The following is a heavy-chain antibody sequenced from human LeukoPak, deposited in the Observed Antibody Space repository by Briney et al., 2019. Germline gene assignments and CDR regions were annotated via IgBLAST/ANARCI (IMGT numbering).Heavy chain of an antibody. CDR2: IYSGGST. CDR3: ARAKFDLLFDY. CDR1: GFTVSSNY. Sequence: GGSLRLSCAACGFTVSSNYMSWVRQAPGKGLQWVSVIYSGGSTYYADSVKGRFTISRDNSKNTLYLQMNSLRAEDTAVYYCARAKFDLLFDYWGQGTLVTVSS. J-gene: IGHJ4*02. V-gene: IGHV3-53*01. D-gene: IGHD3-9*01.